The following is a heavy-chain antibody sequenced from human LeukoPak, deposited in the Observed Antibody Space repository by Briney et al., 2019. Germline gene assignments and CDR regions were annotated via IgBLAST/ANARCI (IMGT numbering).Heavy chain of an antibody. D-gene: IGHD2-21*02. CDR3: AKEGYCGGDCRLYYYYMDV. J-gene: IGHJ6*03. CDR1: GFTFSSYA. Sequence: GGSLRLSCAASGFTFSSYAMSWVRQAPGEGLEWVSAISGSGGSTYYADSVKGRFTISRDNSKNTLYLQMNSLRAEDTAVYYCAKEGYCGGDCRLYYYYMDVWGKGTTVTVSS. V-gene: IGHV3-23*01. CDR2: ISGSGGST.